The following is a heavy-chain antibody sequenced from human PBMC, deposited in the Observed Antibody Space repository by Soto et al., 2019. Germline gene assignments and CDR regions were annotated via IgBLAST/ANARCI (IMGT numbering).Heavy chain of an antibody. CDR1: GDSVSSNSAA. J-gene: IGHJ3*02. CDR2: TYYRSKWSN. CDR3: ARVSYYYDSSDYLRPDVFDI. D-gene: IGHD3-22*01. V-gene: IGHV6-1*01. Sequence: TLSLTCAISGDSVSSNSAAWSWVRQSPSRGLEWLGSTYYRSKWSNDYAVSVKSRITIDPDTPKNQFSLQLNSVTPEDTAVYYCARVSYYYDSSDYLRPDVFDIWGQGTMVTVSS.